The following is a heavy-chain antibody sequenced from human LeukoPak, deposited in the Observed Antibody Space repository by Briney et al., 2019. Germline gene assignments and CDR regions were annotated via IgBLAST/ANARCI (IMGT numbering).Heavy chain of an antibody. CDR1: GFTFSSYG. Sequence: GGSLRLSCAASGFTFSSYGMHWVRQAPGKGLEWVAVISYDGSNKYYADSVKGRFTISRDNSKNTLYLQMNSLRAEDTAVYYCAKGEGWFGDARLDYWGQGTLVTVSS. J-gene: IGHJ4*02. CDR2: ISYDGSNK. CDR3: AKGEGWFGDARLDY. V-gene: IGHV3-30*18. D-gene: IGHD3-10*01.